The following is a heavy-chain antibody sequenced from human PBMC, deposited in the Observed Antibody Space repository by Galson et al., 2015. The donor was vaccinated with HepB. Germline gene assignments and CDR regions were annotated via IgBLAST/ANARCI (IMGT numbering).Heavy chain of an antibody. J-gene: IGHJ3*02. CDR2: ISSSSSYI. D-gene: IGHD3-22*01. V-gene: IGHV3-21*01. CDR1: GFTFSSYS. CDR3: ARDLGSSGYEVLGAFDM. Sequence: SLRLSCAASASGFTFSSYSMNWARQAPGKGLEWVSSISSSSSYIYTADSVKGRFTISRDNAKNSLYLQMNSLRAEDTAVYYCARDLGSSGYEVLGAFDMWGQGTMVTVSS.